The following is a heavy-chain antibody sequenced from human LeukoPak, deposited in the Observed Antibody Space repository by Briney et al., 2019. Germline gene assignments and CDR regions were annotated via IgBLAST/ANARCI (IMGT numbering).Heavy chain of an antibody. CDR2: INPNSGGT. CDR1: GYTFTGYY. CDR3: ARALKITMVRGVITPTDP. V-gene: IGHV1-2*02. Sequence: ASVKVSCKASGYTFTGYYVHWVRQAPGQGLEWMGWINPNSGGTNYAQKFQGRVTMTRDTSISTAYMELSRLRSDDTAVYYCARALKITMVRGVITPTDPWGQGTLVTVSS. J-gene: IGHJ5*02. D-gene: IGHD3-10*01.